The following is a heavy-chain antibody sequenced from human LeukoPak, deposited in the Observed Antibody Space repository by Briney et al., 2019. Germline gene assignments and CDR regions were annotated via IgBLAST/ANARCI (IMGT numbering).Heavy chain of an antibody. CDR3: ARNYYDTKKPWD. D-gene: IGHD3-22*01. Sequence: SETLSLTCAVYGASFSGYYWSWIRQPPGKGLEWIGEINHSVTTNYNPSLKSRVSMSVDTSQNQFSLKLSSVTAADTAVYFCARNYYDTKKPWDWGQGTLVTVSS. J-gene: IGHJ4*02. CDR2: INHSVTT. CDR1: GASFSGYY. V-gene: IGHV4-34*10.